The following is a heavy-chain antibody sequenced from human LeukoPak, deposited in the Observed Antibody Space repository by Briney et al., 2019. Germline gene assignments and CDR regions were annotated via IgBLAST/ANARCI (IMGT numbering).Heavy chain of an antibody. V-gene: IGHV1-8*01. J-gene: IGHJ5*02. Sequence: ASVKVSCKASGYTFTSYDINWVRQATGQGLEWMGWMNPNSGNTGYAQKFQGRVTMTRDTSISTAYMELSRLRFDDTAVYYCARDSGSYWAWFDPWGQGTLVTVSS. CDR1: GYTFTSYD. CDR2: MNPNSGNT. CDR3: ARDSGSYWAWFDP. D-gene: IGHD1-26*01.